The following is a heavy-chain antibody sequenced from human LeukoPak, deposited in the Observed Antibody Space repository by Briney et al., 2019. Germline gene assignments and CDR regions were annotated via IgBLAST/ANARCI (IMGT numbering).Heavy chain of an antibody. V-gene: IGHV4-59*01. Sequence: SHSLSLTCTVSGGSISSYYWSWIPQPPGKRREGSRYIYYSGSPNYNPSLKSRVTISVDTPKHQFHLKQSSVIAADTAVYYCAKERDGYAGYFDLWGGGTLVTVSS. D-gene: IGHD5-24*01. J-gene: IGHJ2*01. CDR2: IYYSGSP. CDR1: GGSISSYY. CDR3: AKERDGYAGYFDL.